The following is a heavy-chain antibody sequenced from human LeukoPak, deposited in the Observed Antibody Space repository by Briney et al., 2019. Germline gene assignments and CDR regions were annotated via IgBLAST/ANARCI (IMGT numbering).Heavy chain of an antibody. CDR1: GYTFTGYY. Sequence: ASVKVPCKASGYTFTGYYMHWVRQAPGQGLEWMGWINPNSGGTNYAQKFQGRVTMTRDTSISTAYMELSRLRSDDTAVYYCARADSSSWYRAFDIWGQGTMVTVSS. CDR3: ARADSSSWYRAFDI. D-gene: IGHD6-13*01. J-gene: IGHJ3*02. V-gene: IGHV1-2*02. CDR2: INPNSGGT.